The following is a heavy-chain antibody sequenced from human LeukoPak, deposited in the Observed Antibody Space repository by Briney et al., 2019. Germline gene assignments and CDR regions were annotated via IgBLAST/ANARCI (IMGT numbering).Heavy chain of an antibody. J-gene: IGHJ5*02. Sequence: GASVKVSCKASGGTFSSYAISWVRQAPGQGLEWMGGIIPIFSTANYAQKFQGRVTITADESTSTAYMELSSLRSEDTAVYYCARDRAQPPVVDYDFWSGYFPFGFDPWGQGTLVTVSS. V-gene: IGHV1-69*13. D-gene: IGHD3-3*01. CDR2: IIPIFSTA. CDR3: ARDRAQPPVVDYDFWSGYFPFGFDP. CDR1: GGTFSSYA.